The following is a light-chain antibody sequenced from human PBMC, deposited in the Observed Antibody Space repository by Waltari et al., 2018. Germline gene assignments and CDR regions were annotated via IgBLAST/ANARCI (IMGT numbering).Light chain of an antibody. CDR3: SSYVANNNPV. J-gene: IGLJ2*01. CDR1: SSDVGGDNF. Sequence: QSALTQPPSAPGSPGQSVTISCTGTSSDVGGDNFVSWYQHHPGKAPRLIIYEVSERPSGVPDRFSGSKSGNTASLTVSGLQAEDEADYYCSSYVANNNPVFGGGTKLTVL. CDR2: EVS. V-gene: IGLV2-8*01.